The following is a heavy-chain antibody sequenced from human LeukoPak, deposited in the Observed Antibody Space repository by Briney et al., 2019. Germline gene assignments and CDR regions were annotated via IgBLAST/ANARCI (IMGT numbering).Heavy chain of an antibody. V-gene: IGHV3-30-3*01. J-gene: IGHJ4*02. CDR2: ISYDGSNK. CDR1: GFTFSSYA. CDR3: ARNGDVDTAMVAACDY. Sequence: GGSLRLSCAASGFTFSSYAMHWVRQAPGKGLEWGAVISYDGSNKYYADSVKGRFTISRDNSKNTLYLQINSLRCEDTAVYYCARNGDVDTAMVAACDYWGQGTLVTVSS. D-gene: IGHD5-18*01.